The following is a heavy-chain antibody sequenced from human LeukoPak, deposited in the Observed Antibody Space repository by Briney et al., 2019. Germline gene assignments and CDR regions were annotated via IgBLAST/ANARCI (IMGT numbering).Heavy chain of an antibody. V-gene: IGHV1-18*01. Sequence: ASVKVSCKASGYTFTSYGISWVRQAPGQGLEWMGWISAYNGNTNYAQKLQGRVTMTTDTSTSTAYMELRSLRSDDTAVYYCAREDSSESTPWYYYMDVWGKGTTVTVSS. CDR3: AREDSSESTPWYYYMDV. CDR1: GYTFTSYG. J-gene: IGHJ6*03. CDR2: ISAYNGNT. D-gene: IGHD6-19*01.